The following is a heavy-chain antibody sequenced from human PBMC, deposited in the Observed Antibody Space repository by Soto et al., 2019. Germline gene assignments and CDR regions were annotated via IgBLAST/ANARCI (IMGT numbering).Heavy chain of an antibody. CDR1: GFTFSSYG. J-gene: IGHJ4*02. CDR2: IWYDGSNK. V-gene: IGHV3-33*01. Sequence: QVQLVESGGGVVQPGRSLRLSCAASGFTFSSYGMHWVRQAPGKGLEWVAVIWYDGSNKYYADSVKGRFTISRDNSKNTLHLQMNSLRAEDTAVYYGARGEPIGYEYYFDYWGQGTLVTVSS. CDR3: ARGEPIGYEYYFDY. D-gene: IGHD1-26*01.